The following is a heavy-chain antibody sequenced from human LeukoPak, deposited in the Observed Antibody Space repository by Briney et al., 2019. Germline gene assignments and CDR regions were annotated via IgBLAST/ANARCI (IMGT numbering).Heavy chain of an antibody. Sequence: PSETLSLTCSVSGDSIIGYYWGWIRQPPGKGLEWIGNIYYTGNTYYNSSLRSRVTISLDTSKNQFSLKVISMTAADTAAYYCTKSDGYGLIRICGRGTMVTVSS. D-gene: IGHD3-10*01. CDR1: GDSIIGYY. CDR3: TKSDGYGLIRI. J-gene: IGHJ3*02. CDR2: IYYTGNT. V-gene: IGHV4-39*07.